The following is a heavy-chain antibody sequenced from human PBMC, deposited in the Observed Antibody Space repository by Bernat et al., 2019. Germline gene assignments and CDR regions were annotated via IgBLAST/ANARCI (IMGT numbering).Heavy chain of an antibody. J-gene: IGHJ4*02. D-gene: IGHD4-17*01. V-gene: IGHV4-61*02. CDR1: GDSISSGSYY. CDR2: IYTSGGT. CDR3: AREYTVTTLDSENQNN. Sequence: QVQLQESGPGLVKPSQTLSLTCTVSGDSISSGSYYWSWIRQPAGKGLEWIGRIYTSGGTNYNPSLKSRVTISVDTSKNQFSLKLSSVTAADTAVYYCAREYTVTTLDSENQNNWGQGTLVTVSS.